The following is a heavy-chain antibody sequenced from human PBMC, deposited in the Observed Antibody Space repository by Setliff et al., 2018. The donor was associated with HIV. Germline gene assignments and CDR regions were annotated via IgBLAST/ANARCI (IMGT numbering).Heavy chain of an antibody. Sequence: GESLKISCKASGYNFTTNWVGWVRQMPGKGLEWMGIIRPADSDTRVSPSFQGQVTISADKSISTAYLQWSSLKASDTAMYYCARHTRQLEFLEWLSPHYYHYYYMDVWGQGTTVTVSS. CDR3: ARHTRQLEFLEWLSPHYYHYYYMDV. CDR1: GYNFTTNW. CDR2: IRPADSDT. V-gene: IGHV5-51*01. J-gene: IGHJ6*03. D-gene: IGHD3-3*01.